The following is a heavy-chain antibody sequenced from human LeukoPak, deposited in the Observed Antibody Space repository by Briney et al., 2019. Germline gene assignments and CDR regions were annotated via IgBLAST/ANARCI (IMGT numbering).Heavy chain of an antibody. Sequence: LSLTCTASGGSISSSSYHWGWIRQPPGKGLEWVAFISFDGSNRYYADSVKGRFTISRDNSKNTLYLQMNSLRAEDTAVYYCAKDRASELPYYFDSWGQGTLVTVSS. D-gene: IGHD1-26*01. CDR2: ISFDGSNR. J-gene: IGHJ4*02. CDR3: AKDRASELPYYFDS. CDR1: GGSISSSS. V-gene: IGHV3-30*18.